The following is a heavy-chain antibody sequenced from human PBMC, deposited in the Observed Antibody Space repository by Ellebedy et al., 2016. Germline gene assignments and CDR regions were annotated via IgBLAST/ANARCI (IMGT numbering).Heavy chain of an antibody. J-gene: IGHJ5*02. CDR3: TTEGYCSGGSCYSCWFDP. Sequence: GGSLRLSXAASGFTFSNAWMSWVRQAPGKGLEWVGRIKSKTDGGTTDYAAPVKGRFTISRDDSKNTLYLQMNSLKTEDTAVYYCTTEGYCSGGSCYSCWFDPWGQGTLVTVSS. V-gene: IGHV3-15*01. CDR1: GFTFSNAW. D-gene: IGHD2-15*01. CDR2: IKSKTDGGTT.